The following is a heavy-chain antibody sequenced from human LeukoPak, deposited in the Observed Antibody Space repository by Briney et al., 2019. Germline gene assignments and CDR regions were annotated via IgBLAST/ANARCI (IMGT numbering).Heavy chain of an antibody. Sequence: SETLSLTCTVSGGSISSYYWSWIRQPPGKGLEWLGYIYNSGSTNYNPSLKSRVTISVDTSKNQFSLKLSSVTAADTAVYYCARGYRGYSYGYAWFDYWGQGTLATVSS. J-gene: IGHJ4*02. CDR1: GGSISSYY. CDR3: ARGYRGYSYGYAWFDY. V-gene: IGHV4-59*12. CDR2: IYNSGST. D-gene: IGHD5-18*01.